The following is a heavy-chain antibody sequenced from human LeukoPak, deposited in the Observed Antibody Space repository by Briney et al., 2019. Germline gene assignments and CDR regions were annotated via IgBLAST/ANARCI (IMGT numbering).Heavy chain of an antibody. Sequence: GGSLRISCVGSGFPFSSYTLFWVRQAPGKGLEWVSSISYSSSYIYYGDSVKGRFTISRDNTKNSLNLQMYSLRTEDTAVYYCASRNYGEEYWGQGTLVTVSS. D-gene: IGHD4-17*01. J-gene: IGHJ4*02. CDR1: GFPFSSYT. V-gene: IGHV3-21*06. CDR2: ISYSSSYI. CDR3: ASRNYGEEY.